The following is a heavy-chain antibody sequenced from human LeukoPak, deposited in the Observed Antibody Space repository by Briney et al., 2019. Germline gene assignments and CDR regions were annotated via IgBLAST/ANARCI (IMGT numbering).Heavy chain of an antibody. D-gene: IGHD3-16*01. CDR3: ARAHMITSYYYYYYMDV. CDR1: GFTVSSNY. CDR2: IYSGGST. Sequence: GGSLRLSCAASGFTVSSNYMSWVRQAPGKGLERVSVIYSGGSTYYADSVKGRFTISRDNSKNTLYLQMNSLRAEDTAVYYCARAHMITSYYYYYYMDVWGKGTTVTVSS. V-gene: IGHV3-66*01. J-gene: IGHJ6*03.